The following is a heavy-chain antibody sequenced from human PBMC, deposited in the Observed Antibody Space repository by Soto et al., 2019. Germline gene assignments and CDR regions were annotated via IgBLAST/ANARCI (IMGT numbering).Heavy chain of an antibody. D-gene: IGHD3-16*01. CDR3: ARWGPRYYGMDV. Sequence: GGSLRLSCAASGFTFSSYGMQWVRQAPGKGLEWVSYISSSGSTIYYADSVKGRFTISRDNAKNSLYLQMNSLRAEDTAVYYCARWGPRYYGMDVWGQGTTVTVSS. CDR2: ISSSGSTI. J-gene: IGHJ6*02. CDR1: GFTFSSYG. V-gene: IGHV3-48*04.